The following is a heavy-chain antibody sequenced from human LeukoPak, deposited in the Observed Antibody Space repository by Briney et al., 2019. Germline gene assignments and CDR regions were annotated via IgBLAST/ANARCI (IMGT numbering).Heavy chain of an antibody. CDR1: GYSFTSYW. Sequence: GESLKISCKGSGYSFTSYWIGWVRQMPGKGLEWMGVIYPGDSDTRYGPSFQGQVTISADKSISTAYLQWSSLKASDTAMYYCASPEYYYDIGEFDYWGQGTLVTVSS. V-gene: IGHV5-51*01. CDR2: IYPGDSDT. J-gene: IGHJ4*02. CDR3: ASPEYYYDIGEFDY. D-gene: IGHD3-22*01.